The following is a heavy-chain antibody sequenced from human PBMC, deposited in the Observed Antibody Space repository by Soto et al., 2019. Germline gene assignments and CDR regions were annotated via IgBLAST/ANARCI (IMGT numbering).Heavy chain of an antibody. Sequence: EVQLVESGGGLVQPGESLRLSCAASGFTFSYYWMHWVRQAPGKGPVWVSRIHSDGSSTTYADSVKGRFSISRDNARNKVYLQWNSLRAEDTAVYYCASGDRGAFDLWGQGTVLTVSS. CDR1: GFTFSYYW. D-gene: IGHD7-27*01. CDR3: ASGDRGAFDL. J-gene: IGHJ3*01. CDR2: IHSDGSST. V-gene: IGHV3-74*01.